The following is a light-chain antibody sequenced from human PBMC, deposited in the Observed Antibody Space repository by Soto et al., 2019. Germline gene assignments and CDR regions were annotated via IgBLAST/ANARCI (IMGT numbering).Light chain of an antibody. V-gene: IGLV2-18*02. CDR3: SSYTSTSTYV. Sequence: QSVLTQPPSVSGSPGQSVTISYTGTSSDVGSYNRVSWYQQPPGTAPKLMIYEVSNRPSGVPDRFSGSKSGNTASLTISGLQAEDEADYYCSSYTSTSTYVFGTGTKLTVL. J-gene: IGLJ1*01. CDR2: EVS. CDR1: SSDVGSYNR.